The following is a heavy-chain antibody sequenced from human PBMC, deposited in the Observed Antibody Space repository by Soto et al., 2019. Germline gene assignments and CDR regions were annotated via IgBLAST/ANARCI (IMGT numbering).Heavy chain of an antibody. CDR2: VSDVERT. Sequence: EVRLVESGGGLIQPGGSLRLSCAVSGFSVSSNYMSWVRQAPGKGLEWVSVVSDVERTYYGDSVKGRFTISRDNSKRTVYLQMNSLRAEDTAVYYCARPHSAAFGWAADSWGQGTLVIVSS. V-gene: IGHV3-53*01. D-gene: IGHD1-26*01. CDR1: GFSVSSNY. CDR3: ARPHSAAFGWAADS. J-gene: IGHJ4*02.